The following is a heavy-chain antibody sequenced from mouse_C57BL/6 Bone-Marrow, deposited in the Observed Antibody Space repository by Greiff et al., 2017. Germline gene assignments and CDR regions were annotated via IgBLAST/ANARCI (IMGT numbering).Heavy chain of an antibody. J-gene: IGHJ4*01. D-gene: IGHD1-1*01. CDR1: GYTFTSYW. CDR3: ARRGYYYGSSYDAMDY. CDR2: IYPSDSET. V-gene: IGHV1-61*01. Sequence: QVQLKQPGAELVRPGSSVKLSCKASGYTFTSYWMDWVKQRPGQGLEWIGNIYPSDSETHYNQKFKDKATLTVDKSSSTAYMQLSSLTSEDSAVYYCARRGYYYGSSYDAMDYWGQGTSVTVSS.